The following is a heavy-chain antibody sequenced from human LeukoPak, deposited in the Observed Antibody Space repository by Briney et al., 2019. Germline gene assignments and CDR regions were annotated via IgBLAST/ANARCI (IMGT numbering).Heavy chain of an antibody. J-gene: IGHJ4*02. CDR2: ISSNGGST. Sequence: PGGSLRLSCAASGFTFSRFAMHWVRQAPGKGLEYVSAISSNGGSTYYANAVKGRFTIYRDNSKNTLYLQMGSLRAEDMAVYYCARDGLEYYGSGSSSFDYWGQGTLVTVSS. V-gene: IGHV3-64*01. CDR3: ARDGLEYYGSGSSSFDY. D-gene: IGHD3-10*01. CDR1: GFTFSRFA.